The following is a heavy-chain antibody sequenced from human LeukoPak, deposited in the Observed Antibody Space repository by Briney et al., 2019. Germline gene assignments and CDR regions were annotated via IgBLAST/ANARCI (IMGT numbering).Heavy chain of an antibody. V-gene: IGHV1-24*01. D-gene: IGHD6-13*01. CDR1: GYTLTELS. Sequence: ASVKVSCKGSGYTLTELSMHWVRQAPGKGLEWMGGFDPEDGETIYAQKFQGRVTMTGDTSTDTAYMEPSSLRSEDPAVYYCATGYGSSWQNYWGQGTLVTVSS. J-gene: IGHJ4*02. CDR3: ATGYGSSWQNY. CDR2: FDPEDGET.